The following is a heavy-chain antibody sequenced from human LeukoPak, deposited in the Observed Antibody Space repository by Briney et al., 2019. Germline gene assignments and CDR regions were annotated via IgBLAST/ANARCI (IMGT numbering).Heavy chain of an antibody. CDR1: GFTFSTYE. J-gene: IGHJ5*02. CDR2: ISDSGTTI. D-gene: IGHD6-19*01. V-gene: IGHV3-48*03. CDR3: VRDHTGWSLDP. Sequence: GGSLRLSCAASGFTFSTYEMNWVRQAPGKGLDWISYISDSGTTINYADSVKGRFTISRDNAKNSLYLQMNSLRAEDTAVYYCVRDHTGWSLDPWGQGTLVTVSS.